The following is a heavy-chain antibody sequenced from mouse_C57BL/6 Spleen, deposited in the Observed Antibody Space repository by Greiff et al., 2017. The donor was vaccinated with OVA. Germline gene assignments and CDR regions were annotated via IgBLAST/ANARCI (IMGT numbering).Heavy chain of an antibody. CDR3: ARVEGAYYGAMDY. CDR2: VDPSDSET. V-gene: IGHV1-52*01. J-gene: IGHJ4*01. D-gene: IGHD1-1*01. Sequence: VQLQQPGAELVRPGSSVKLSCKASGYTFTSYWMHWVKQRPIQGLEWIGNVDPSDSETHYNQKFKDKATLTVDKSSSTAYMQLSSLTSEDSAVYYCARVEGAYYGAMDYWGQGTSVTVSS. CDR1: GYTFTSYW.